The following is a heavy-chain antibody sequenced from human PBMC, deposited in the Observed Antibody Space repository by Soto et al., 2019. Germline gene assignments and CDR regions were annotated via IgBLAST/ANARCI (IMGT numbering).Heavy chain of an antibody. CDR1: GYTFTSYA. Sequence: QVQLVQSGAEEKKPGASVKVSCKASGYTFTSYAMHWVRQAPGQRLEWMGWINAGNGNTKYSQKFQGRVTITRDTSARPAYMELSSLRSADTAVYYCARDLLWFGESHYYYGMDVWGQGTPVTVSS. J-gene: IGHJ6*02. CDR3: ARDLLWFGESHYYYGMDV. V-gene: IGHV1-3*05. D-gene: IGHD3-10*01. CDR2: INAGNGNT.